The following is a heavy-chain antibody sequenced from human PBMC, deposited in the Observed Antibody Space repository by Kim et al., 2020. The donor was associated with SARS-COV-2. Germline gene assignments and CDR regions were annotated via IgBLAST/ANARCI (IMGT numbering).Heavy chain of an antibody. D-gene: IGHD6-19*01. J-gene: IGHJ4*02. Sequence: ESVKGRFTRARDTAKNSLYLPMKSLRDEDTAVYYCARVSGPYSSGWYSDYWGQGTLVTVSS. V-gene: IGHV3-48*02. CDR3: ARVSGPYSSGWYSDY.